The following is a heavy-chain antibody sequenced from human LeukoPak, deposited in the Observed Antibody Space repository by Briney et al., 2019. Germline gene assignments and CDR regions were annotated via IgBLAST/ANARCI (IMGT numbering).Heavy chain of an antibody. V-gene: IGHV4-59*11. CDR1: PGTISDHY. CDR2: IYYSGST. D-gene: IGHD2/OR15-2a*01. CDR3: ARELKVGNTGYYFDY. J-gene: IGHJ4*02. Sequence: SESLSLTCNISPGTISDHYWSWIRQPRGEGLEGLWYIYYSGSTNYNPSLKSRVTISLDTSKNQFPLNFNSLTAADTAVYYCARELKVGNTGYYFDYWGQGTLVTVSS.